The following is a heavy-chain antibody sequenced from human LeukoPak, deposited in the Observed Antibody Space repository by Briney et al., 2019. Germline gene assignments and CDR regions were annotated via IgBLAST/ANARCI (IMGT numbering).Heavy chain of an antibody. D-gene: IGHD3-3*01. CDR1: GYTFTGYY. J-gene: IGHJ4*02. V-gene: IGHV1-2*02. CDR2: INPNSGGT. Sequence: ASVKVSCKASGYTFTGYYMHWVRQAPGQGLEWMGWINPNSGGTNYAQKLQGRVTMTTDTSTSTAYMELRSLRSDDTAVYYCARGDPYYDFWSGYREFDYWGQGTLVTVSS. CDR3: ARGDPYYDFWSGYREFDY.